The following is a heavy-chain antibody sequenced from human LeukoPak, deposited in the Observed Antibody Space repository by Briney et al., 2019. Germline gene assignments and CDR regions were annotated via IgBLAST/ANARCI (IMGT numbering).Heavy chain of an antibody. J-gene: IGHJ4*02. D-gene: IGHD6-13*01. CDR1: GYTFTSYD. Sequence: ASVKVSCKASGYTFTSYDINWVRQATGQGLEWMGGIIPIFGTANYAQKFQGRVTMTEDTSTDTAYMELSSLRSEDTAVYYCARGGYSSSWYPWDYWGQGTLVTVSS. CDR2: IIPIFGTA. V-gene: IGHV1-69*06. CDR3: ARGGYSSSWYPWDY.